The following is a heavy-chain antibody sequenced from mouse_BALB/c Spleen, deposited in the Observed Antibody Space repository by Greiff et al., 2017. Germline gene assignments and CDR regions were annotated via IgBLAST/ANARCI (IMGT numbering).Heavy chain of an antibody. CDR3: ARFYDGSDY. V-gene: IGHV3-2*02. CDR2: ISYSGST. Sequence: EVQLQQSGPGLVKPSQSLSLTCTVTGYSITSDYAWNWIRQFPGNKLEWMGYISYSGSTSYNPSLKSRISITRDTSKNQFFLQLNSVTTEDTATYYCARFYDGSDYWGQGTTLTVSS. D-gene: IGHD2-1*01. J-gene: IGHJ2*01. CDR1: GYSITSDYA.